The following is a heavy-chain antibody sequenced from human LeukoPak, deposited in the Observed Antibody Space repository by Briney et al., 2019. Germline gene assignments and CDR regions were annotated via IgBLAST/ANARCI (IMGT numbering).Heavy chain of an antibody. CDR1: GYTFTSYD. D-gene: IGHD2-2*03. CDR2: MNPNSGNT. J-gene: IGHJ6*02. CDR3: ARTWIGYDYYYYYGMDV. V-gene: IGHV1-8*01. Sequence: ASVKVSCKASGYTFTSYDINWVRQATGQGLEWMGWMNPNSGNTGYAQKFQGRVTITADESTSTAYMELSSLRSEDTAVYYCARTWIGYDYYYYYGMDVWGQGTTVTVSS.